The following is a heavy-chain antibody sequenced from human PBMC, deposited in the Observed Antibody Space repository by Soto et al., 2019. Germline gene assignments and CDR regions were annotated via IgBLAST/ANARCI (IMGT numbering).Heavy chain of an antibody. J-gene: IGHJ5*01. CDR3: STRAYDTNGYYRFDP. CDR2: INHSGRV. Sequence: PSETLSLTCAVYVGSFSGHSWTWIRQSPGKGLEWIGDINHSGRVNYSPSLKSRVTISLDTSKNQFSLTLSAATAADTAMYYCSTRAYDTNGYYRFDPWGQGTLV. V-gene: IGHV4-34*01. CDR1: VGSFSGHS. D-gene: IGHD3-22*01.